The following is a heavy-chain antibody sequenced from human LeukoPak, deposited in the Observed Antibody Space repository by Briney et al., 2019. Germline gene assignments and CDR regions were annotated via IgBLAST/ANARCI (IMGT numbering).Heavy chain of an antibody. D-gene: IGHD6-6*01. V-gene: IGHV3-53*01. CDR1: GFTVSSNY. Sequence: GGSLRLSCAASGFTVSSNYMSWVRQAPGKGLEWVSVIYSGGSTYYADSVKGRFTISRDNSKNSLYLQMNSLRAEDTAVYYCARESPSIAARQPPDYWGQGTLVTVSS. CDR3: ARESPSIAARQPPDY. J-gene: IGHJ4*02. CDR2: IYSGGST.